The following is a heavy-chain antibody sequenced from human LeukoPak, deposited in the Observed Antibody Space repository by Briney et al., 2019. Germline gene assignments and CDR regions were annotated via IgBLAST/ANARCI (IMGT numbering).Heavy chain of an antibody. CDR1: GGSISSGGYS. J-gene: IGHJ5*02. Sequence: SETLSLTCTVSGGSISSGGYSWSWIRQPPGKGLEWIGYIYYSGSTYYNPSLKSRVTISVGTSKNQFSLKLSSVTAADTAVYYCARRFMIVVVPFDPWGQGTLVTVSS. CDR3: ARRFMIVVVPFDP. D-gene: IGHD3-22*01. CDR2: IYYSGST. V-gene: IGHV4-30-4*07.